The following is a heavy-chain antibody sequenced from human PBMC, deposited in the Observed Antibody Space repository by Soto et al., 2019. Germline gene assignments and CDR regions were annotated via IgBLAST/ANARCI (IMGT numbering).Heavy chain of an antibody. Sequence: QVQLVQPGAEVKKPGSSVKVSCKASGDTDTNYVISWVRQAPGQGLEWMGGIFPNFGTTYSAQKLQDRLTITADESTSTVYMQLSSLRLDDTAVYYCEAEMTFGKLSVVWGQGTTVTVSS. CDR1: GDTDTNYV. J-gene: IGHJ6*02. V-gene: IGHV1-69*01. D-gene: IGHD3-16*02. CDR3: EAEMTFGKLSVV. CDR2: IFPNFGTT.